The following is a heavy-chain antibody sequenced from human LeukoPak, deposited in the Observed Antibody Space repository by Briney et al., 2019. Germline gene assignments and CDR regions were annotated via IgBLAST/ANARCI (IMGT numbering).Heavy chain of an antibody. Sequence: PGRSLRLSCAASGFTFSTYNIHWVRQAPGKGLEWVAVMSYDGTNKYYAGSVKGRFIISRDNSKNTLFLEMNSLRAEDTAVYYCAREFVSGWFDYWGQGTLVTVSS. CDR1: GFTFSTYN. D-gene: IGHD6-19*01. V-gene: IGHV3-30-3*01. CDR2: MSYDGTNK. J-gene: IGHJ4*02. CDR3: AREFVSGWFDY.